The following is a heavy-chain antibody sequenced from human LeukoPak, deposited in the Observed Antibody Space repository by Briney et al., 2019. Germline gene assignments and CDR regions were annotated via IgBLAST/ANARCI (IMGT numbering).Heavy chain of an antibody. CDR3: ARELDSSMGAFDI. J-gene: IGHJ3*02. Sequence: SETLSLTCTVSGGSISSGNYYWSWIRQPPGKGLEWIGEINHSGSTNYNPSLKSRVTISVDTSKNQFSLKLSSVTAADTAVYYCARELDSSMGAFDIWGQGTMVTVSS. CDR2: INHSGST. V-gene: IGHV4-39*07. D-gene: IGHD3-22*01. CDR1: GGSISSGNYY.